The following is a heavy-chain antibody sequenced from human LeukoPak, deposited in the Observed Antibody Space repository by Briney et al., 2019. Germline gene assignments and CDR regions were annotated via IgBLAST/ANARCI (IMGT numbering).Heavy chain of an antibody. Sequence: GGSLRLSCAASEFTFDNYAMSWVRQAPGKGLEWVAVIWYDGSNKYYADSVKGRFTISRDNSKNTLYLQMNSLRAEDTAVYYCARDSAVVRGHLSLENWGQGTLVTVSS. CDR2: IWYDGSNK. CDR3: ARDSAVVRGHLSLEN. J-gene: IGHJ4*02. D-gene: IGHD3-10*01. CDR1: EFTFDNYA. V-gene: IGHV3-33*08.